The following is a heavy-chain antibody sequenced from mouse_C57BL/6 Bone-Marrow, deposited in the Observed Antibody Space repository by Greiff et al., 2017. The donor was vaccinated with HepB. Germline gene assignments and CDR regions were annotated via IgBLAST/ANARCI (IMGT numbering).Heavy chain of an antibody. V-gene: IGHV2-2*01. J-gene: IGHJ3*01. D-gene: IGHD1-1*01. CDR1: GFSLTSYG. Sequence: QVQLQHSGPGLVQPSQSLSITCTVSGFSLTSYGVHWVRQSPGKGLEWLGVIWSGGSTDYNAAFISRLSISKDNSKSQVFFKMNSLQADDTAIYYCATPLITTGDAFAYWGQGTLVTVSA. CDR3: ATPLITTGDAFAY. CDR2: IWSGGST.